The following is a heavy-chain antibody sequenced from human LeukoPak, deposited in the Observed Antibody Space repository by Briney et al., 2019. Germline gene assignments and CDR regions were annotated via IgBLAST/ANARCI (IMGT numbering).Heavy chain of an antibody. Sequence: GGSLILSCAASGFTFSSYSMNWVRQAPGKGLEWVSSISTSSTYIYYADSVKGRFTISRDNAKNSLYLQMNSLRAEDTAVYYCARDPPFIIGTTFFDYWGQGTLVTVSS. V-gene: IGHV3-21*01. CDR1: GFTFSSYS. CDR3: ARDPPFIIGTTFFDY. D-gene: IGHD1-20*01. J-gene: IGHJ4*02. CDR2: ISTSSTYI.